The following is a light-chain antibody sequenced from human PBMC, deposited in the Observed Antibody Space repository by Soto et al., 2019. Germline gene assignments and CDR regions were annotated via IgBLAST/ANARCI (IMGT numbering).Light chain of an antibody. CDR3: QLYGSSIT. J-gene: IGKJ5*01. CDR1: QSVSSNY. CDR2: DAS. V-gene: IGKV3-20*01. Sequence: EIVLTQSPGSLSLSPGERATLSCRASQSVSSNYLGWYQQKPGQAPRLLIYDASSRATGIPDRFSGSGSGTDFTLTISGLEPEDFAVYYCQLYGSSITFGQGTRLEIK.